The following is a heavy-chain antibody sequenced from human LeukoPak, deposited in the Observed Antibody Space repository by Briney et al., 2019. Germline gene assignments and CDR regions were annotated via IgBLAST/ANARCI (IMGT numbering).Heavy chain of an antibody. J-gene: IGHJ4*02. V-gene: IGHV3-23*01. Sequence: GGSLRLSCAASGFTFSSYAMSWVRQAPGKGLEWVSAISGSGGSTYYADSVKGRFTISRDNSKNTLYLQMNSLRAEDTAVYYCARVGRYWLGGYSGYDPPYYFDYWGQGTLVTVSS. CDR2: ISGSGGST. CDR1: GFTFSSYA. D-gene: IGHD5-12*01. CDR3: ARVGRYWLGGYSGYDPPYYFDY.